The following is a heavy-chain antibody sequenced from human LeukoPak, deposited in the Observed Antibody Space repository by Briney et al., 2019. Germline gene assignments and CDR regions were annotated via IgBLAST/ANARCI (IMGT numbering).Heavy chain of an antibody. CDR1: GYTFSGYY. Sequence: GASVKVSCKASGYTFSGYYMHWVRQAPGQGLEWMGIITPSGGSKTYAQKFQGRVTMTRDTSTGTVYMELSSLRSEDTAVYYCARGGYSIDYWGQGTLVTVSS. CDR2: ITPSGGSK. V-gene: IGHV1-46*01. CDR3: ARGGYSIDY. J-gene: IGHJ4*02. D-gene: IGHD2-15*01.